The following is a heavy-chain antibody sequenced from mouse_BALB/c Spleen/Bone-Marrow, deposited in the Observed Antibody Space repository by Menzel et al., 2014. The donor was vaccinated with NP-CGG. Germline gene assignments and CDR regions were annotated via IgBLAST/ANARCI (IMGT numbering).Heavy chain of an antibody. J-gene: IGHJ3*01. V-gene: IGHV5-12-2*01. Sequence: EVQLVESGGGLVQPGGSLKLSCAASGFTFSSYTMSWVRQTPEKRLEWVAYISNGGGSTYYPDTVKGLFTISRDNAKNTLYLQMSRLKSEDTAMYYCATGTFAYWGQGTLVTVSA. CDR2: ISNGGGST. CDR1: GFTFSSYT. CDR3: ATGTFAY. D-gene: IGHD4-1*01.